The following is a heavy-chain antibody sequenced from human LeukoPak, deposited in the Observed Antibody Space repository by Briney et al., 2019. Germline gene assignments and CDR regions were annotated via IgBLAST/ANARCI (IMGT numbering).Heavy chain of an antibody. V-gene: IGHV4-38-2*02. CDR1: GYSISSGYY. CDR2: MYHSGST. Sequence: PSETLSLTCTVSGYSISSGYYWGWIRQPPGKGLEWIESMYHSGSTYYNPSLKSRVTMSVDTSKNQFSLKLSSVTAADTAVYYCASPAPHYDILTGYQYSSGWNFDYWGQGTLVTVSS. J-gene: IGHJ4*02. D-gene: IGHD3-9*01. CDR3: ASPAPHYDILTGYQYSSGWNFDY.